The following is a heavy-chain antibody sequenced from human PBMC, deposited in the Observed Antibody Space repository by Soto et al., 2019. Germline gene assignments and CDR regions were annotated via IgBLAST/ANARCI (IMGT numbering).Heavy chain of an antibody. CDR1: GGSIGSSAYY. CDR2: INSSGST. V-gene: IGHV4-39*01. J-gene: IGHJ5*02. Sequence: PSETLSLTCTVSGGSIGSSAYYWGWIRRAPGKGLEWIGSINSSGSTFSNPSLKSRVTLSVDTSKNQFSLKLTSVTAADTALYYCLRRDPEGFDPWGQGTLVTVSS. CDR3: LRRDPEGFDP.